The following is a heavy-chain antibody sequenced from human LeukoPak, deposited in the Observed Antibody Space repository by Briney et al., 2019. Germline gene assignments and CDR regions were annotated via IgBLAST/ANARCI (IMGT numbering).Heavy chain of an antibody. J-gene: IGHJ4*02. CDR2: IYHSGST. Sequence: SETLSLTCTVSGYSISSGYYWGWIRQPPGKGLEWIGSIYHSGSTYYNPSLKSRCTISVDTSKNQFSLKLRSVTAAATAVDYCARVTTIFGVVIMDDYWGQGTLVTVSS. CDR3: ARVTTIFGVVIMDDY. V-gene: IGHV4-38-2*02. CDR1: GYSISSGYY. D-gene: IGHD3-3*01.